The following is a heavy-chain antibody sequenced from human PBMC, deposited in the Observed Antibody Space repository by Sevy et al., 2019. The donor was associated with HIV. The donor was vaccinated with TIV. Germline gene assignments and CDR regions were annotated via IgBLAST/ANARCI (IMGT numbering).Heavy chain of an antibody. D-gene: IGHD6-13*01. V-gene: IGHV1-69*13. CDR3: ARSMSWYASFDY. CDR1: GRTFSSYA. CDR2: IIPMFATA. J-gene: IGHJ4*02. Sequence: ASVKVSCKASGRTFSSYAFSWVRQAPGQGLEWMGGIIPMFATANYVQKFQGRVTITADESTSTAYMELSSQRSEDTAIYYCARSMSWYASFDYWGQGTLVTVSS.